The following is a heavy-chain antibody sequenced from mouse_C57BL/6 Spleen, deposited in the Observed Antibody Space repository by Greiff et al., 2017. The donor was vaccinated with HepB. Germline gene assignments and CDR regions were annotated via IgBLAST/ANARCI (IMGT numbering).Heavy chain of an antibody. V-gene: IGHV1-50*01. J-gene: IGHJ1*03. CDR2: IDPSDSYT. CDR3: APNYYGSSYDV. CDR1: GYTFTSYW. Sequence: QVHVKQSGAELVKPGASVKLSCKASGYTFTSYWMQWVKQRPGQGLEWIGEIDPSDSYTNYNQKFKGKATLTVDTSSSTAYMQLSSLTSEDSAVYYCAPNYYGSSYDVWGTGTTVTVSS. D-gene: IGHD1-1*01.